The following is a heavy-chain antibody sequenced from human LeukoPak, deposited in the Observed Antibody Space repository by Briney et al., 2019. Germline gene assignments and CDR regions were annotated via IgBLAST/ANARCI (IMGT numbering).Heavy chain of an antibody. Sequence: SETLSLTCTVSGGSISSYYWSWIRQPPGKGLEWIGYIYTSGSTNYNPSLKSRVTISVDTSKNQFSLKLSSVTAADTAVYYCARGTIVGATDYWGQGTLVTVSS. CDR2: IYTSGST. CDR3: ARGTIVGATDY. D-gene: IGHD1-26*01. J-gene: IGHJ4*02. V-gene: IGHV4-4*09. CDR1: GGSISSYY.